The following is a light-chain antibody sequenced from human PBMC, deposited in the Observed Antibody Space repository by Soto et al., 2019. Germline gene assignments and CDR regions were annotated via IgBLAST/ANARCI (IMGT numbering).Light chain of an antibody. CDR3: SAWDNSLNGYV. V-gene: IGLV1-44*01. J-gene: IGLJ1*01. CDR1: SSNIGSNT. CDR2: TAG. Sequence: VLTQPLSASASPGQRVTISCSGGSSNIGSNTVAWYQHLPGTAPPRLIFTAGQRPSGVPGRFSGYKSGTSASLAISGLQSEDEGDYYCSAWDNSLNGYVFGPGTKVTVL.